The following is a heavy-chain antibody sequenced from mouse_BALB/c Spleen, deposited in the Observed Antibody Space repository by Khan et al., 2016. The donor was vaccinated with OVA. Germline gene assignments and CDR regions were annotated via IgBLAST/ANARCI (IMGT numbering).Heavy chain of an antibody. V-gene: IGHV3-8*02. CDR1: GDSITTGY. J-gene: IGHJ3*02. Sequence: EVQLQESGPSLVKPSQTLSLTCSVTGDSITTGYWNWIRKFPGNKLEYMGYIIYTGYTYYNPSLKSRISITRHTSNNQYYLQLNSVTDEDTATYDCARSTYRYAFGYWGQGTLVTVSA. D-gene: IGHD2-14*01. CDR3: ARSTYRYAFGY. CDR2: IIYTGYT.